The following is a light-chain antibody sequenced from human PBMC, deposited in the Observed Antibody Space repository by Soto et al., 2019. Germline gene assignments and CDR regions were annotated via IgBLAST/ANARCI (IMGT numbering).Light chain of an antibody. CDR3: QQYGSAPRT. CDR2: GAS. V-gene: IGKV3-20*01. J-gene: IGKJ1*01. CDR1: QSVTSSF. Sequence: EIVLTHSPGTLSLSPGQRATLSCRASQSVTSSFLAWWQQKPGQAHRLLIYGASSRASGIPVRFSGSGSGTAVTLSFGRVEPEDFAVYFCQQYGSAPRTVGQGPKVEIK.